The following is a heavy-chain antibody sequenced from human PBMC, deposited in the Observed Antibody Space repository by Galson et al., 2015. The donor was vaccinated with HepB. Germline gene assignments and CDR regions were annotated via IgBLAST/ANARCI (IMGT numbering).Heavy chain of an antibody. D-gene: IGHD3-10*01. Sequence: SVKVSCKASGGTFSSYAISWVRQAPGQGLEWMGGIIPIFGTANYAQKFQGRVTITADESTSTAYMELSSLRSEDTAVYYCARLGHMVRGVIGADAFDIWGQGTMVTVSS. CDR1: GGTFSSYA. J-gene: IGHJ3*02. CDR2: IIPIFGTA. V-gene: IGHV1-69*13. CDR3: ARLGHMVRGVIGADAFDI.